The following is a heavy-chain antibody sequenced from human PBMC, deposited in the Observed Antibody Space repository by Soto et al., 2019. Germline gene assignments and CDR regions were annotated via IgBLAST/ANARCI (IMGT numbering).Heavy chain of an antibody. CDR3: ARDGLYGDYGHY. Sequence: GASVKVSCKASGYTFTIYYMHWVLQAPGQGLEWMGIINPSGGSTSYAQKFQGRVTMTRDTSTSTVYMELSSLRSEDTAVYYCARDGLYGDYGHYWGQGTLVTVSS. D-gene: IGHD4-17*01. CDR2: INPSGGST. J-gene: IGHJ4*02. CDR1: GYTFTIYY. V-gene: IGHV1-46*01.